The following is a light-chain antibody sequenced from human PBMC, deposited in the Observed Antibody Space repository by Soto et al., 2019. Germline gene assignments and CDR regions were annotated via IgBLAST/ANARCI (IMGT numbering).Light chain of an antibody. V-gene: IGKV3-20*01. CDR3: HQYGSSPQA. Sequence: EIVLTQSPGTLSLSPGERVTLSCRASQSVTRSFLAWYQQKPGQAPRLLIYGASSRATGIPDRFSGSGSGTDFPLTISRLEAEDFAVYYCHQYGSSPQAFGPGTKVDIK. CDR1: QSVTRSF. J-gene: IGKJ3*01. CDR2: GAS.